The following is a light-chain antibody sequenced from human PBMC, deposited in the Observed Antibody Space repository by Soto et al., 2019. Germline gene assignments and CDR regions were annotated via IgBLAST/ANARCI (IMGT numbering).Light chain of an antibody. CDR3: QQYGSSPWT. J-gene: IGKJ1*01. CDR1: QSVTSNY. Sequence: IVLTQSPGTLSLSPGERATLSCRASQSVTSNYLAWYQQKPGQAPRHLIYGASSRATGIPDRFSGSGSGTDFTLTISRLEPEDFAVYYCQQYGSSPWTFGLGTNVEIK. CDR2: GAS. V-gene: IGKV3-20*01.